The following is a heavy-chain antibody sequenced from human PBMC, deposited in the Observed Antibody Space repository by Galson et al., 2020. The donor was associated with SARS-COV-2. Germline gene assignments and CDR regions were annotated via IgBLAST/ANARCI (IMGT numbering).Heavy chain of an antibody. D-gene: IGHD3-3*01. CDR1: GFTFSSYA. Sequence: GGSLRLSCAASGFTFSSYAMSWVRQAPGKGLEWVSAISGSGGSTYYADSVKGRFTISRDNSKNTLYLQMNSLRAEDTAVYYCAKDKQGVVIMPSFDYWGQGTLVTVSS. CDR2: ISGSGGST. J-gene: IGHJ4*02. V-gene: IGHV3-23*01. CDR3: AKDKQGVVIMPSFDY.